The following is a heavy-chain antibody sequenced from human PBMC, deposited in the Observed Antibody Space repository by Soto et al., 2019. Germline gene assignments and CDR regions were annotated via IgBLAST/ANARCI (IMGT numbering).Heavy chain of an antibody. CDR2: INPSGGST. CDR1: GYTFTEYD. V-gene: IGHV1-46*01. CDR3: ARVSFRTTVTTRYYYYYGMDV. J-gene: IGHJ6*02. Sequence: GASGKVSCKASGYTFTEYDMHWVRQAPGQGIEWMGIINPSGGSTSYAQKFQGRVTMTRDTSTSTVYMELSSLRSEDTAVYYCARVSFRTTVTTRYYYYYGMDVWGQGTTVTVSS. D-gene: IGHD1-1*01.